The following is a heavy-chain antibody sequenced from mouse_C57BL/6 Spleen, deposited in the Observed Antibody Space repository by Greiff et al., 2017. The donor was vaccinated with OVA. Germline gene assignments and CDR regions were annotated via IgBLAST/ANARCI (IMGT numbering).Heavy chain of an antibody. D-gene: IGHD1-1*01. Sequence: QVQLQQPGAELVMPGASVKLSCKASGYTFTSYWMHWVKQRPGQGLEWIGEIDPSDSYTHYNQKFKGKSTLTVDKSSSTAYMQLSSLTSEDSAVYYCARWGYGSRKDYWGQGTTLTVSS. J-gene: IGHJ2*01. CDR3: ARWGYGSRKDY. CDR1: GYTFTSYW. V-gene: IGHV1-69*01. CDR2: IDPSDSYT.